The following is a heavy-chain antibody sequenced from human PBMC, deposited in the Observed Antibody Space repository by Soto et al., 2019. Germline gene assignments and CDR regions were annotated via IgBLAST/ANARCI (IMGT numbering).Heavy chain of an antibody. Sequence: GASVKVSCKASGGTFSSYAISWVRQAPGQGLEWMGGIIPIFGTANYAQKFQGRVTITADESTSTAYMELSSLRSEDTAVYYCYSVATGITYYFDYWGQGTLVTVSS. J-gene: IGHJ4*02. V-gene: IGHV1-69*13. D-gene: IGHD5-12*01. CDR1: GGTFSSYA. CDR2: IIPIFGTA. CDR3: YSVATGITYYFDY.